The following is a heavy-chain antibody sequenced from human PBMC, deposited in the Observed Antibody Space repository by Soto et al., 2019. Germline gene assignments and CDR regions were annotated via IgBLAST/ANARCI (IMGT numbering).Heavy chain of an antibody. CDR1: GYTLTDNY. CDR2: INPNGGT. CDR3: ARSLTPLPTLLDY. Sequence: SVKVSCQASGYTLTDNYMHWVREAPGQGLEGMGWINPNGGTHYAQKFQGRVTMTRDTPIRTADMQVSRLRSDYTAVYDCARSLTPLPTLLDYWGQGTLVTVSS. V-gene: IGHV1-2*02. D-gene: IGHD3-16*01. J-gene: IGHJ4*02.